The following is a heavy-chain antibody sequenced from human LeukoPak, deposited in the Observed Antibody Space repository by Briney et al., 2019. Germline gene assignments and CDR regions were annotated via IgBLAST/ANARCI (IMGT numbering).Heavy chain of an antibody. CDR2: IKQDGSEK. Sequence: GGSLRLSCAASGFTFSNYWMNWVRQAPGKGLEWVANIKQDGSEKYYVDSVKGRFTISRDKAKNSLYLQMNSLRAEDTAVYYCARDRYSSGWYGYWGQGTLVTVSS. CDR3: ARDRYSSGWYGY. V-gene: IGHV3-7*05. CDR1: GFTFSNYW. J-gene: IGHJ4*02. D-gene: IGHD6-19*01.